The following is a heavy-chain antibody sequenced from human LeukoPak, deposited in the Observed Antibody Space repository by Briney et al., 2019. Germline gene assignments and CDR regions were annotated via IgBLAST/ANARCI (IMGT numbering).Heavy chain of an antibody. J-gene: IGHJ1*01. CDR2: INPNSGGT. CDR3: ASSLVLRYFDWSEYFQH. Sequence: GASVKVSCKASGYTFTGYYMHWVRQAPGQGLEWMGWINPNSGGTNYAQKFQGRVTMTRDTSISTAYMELSRLRSDDTAVYYCASSLVLRYFDWSEYFQHWRQGTLVTVSS. CDR1: GYTFTGYY. V-gene: IGHV1-2*02. D-gene: IGHD3-9*01.